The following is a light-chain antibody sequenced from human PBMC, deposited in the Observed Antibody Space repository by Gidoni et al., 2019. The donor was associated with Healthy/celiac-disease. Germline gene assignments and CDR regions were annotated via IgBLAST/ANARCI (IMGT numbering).Light chain of an antibody. J-gene: IGKJ1*01. CDR1: QSISSY. CDR2: AAS. V-gene: IGKV1-39*01. Sequence: DIKLTQSPSSLSASVGDRVTITCRASQSISSYLNWYQQKPGKAPKLLIYAASSLQSGVPSRFSGSGSGTDFTLTISSLQPEDFATYYCQQSYSTLGTFXEXTKVEIK. CDR3: QQSYSTLGT.